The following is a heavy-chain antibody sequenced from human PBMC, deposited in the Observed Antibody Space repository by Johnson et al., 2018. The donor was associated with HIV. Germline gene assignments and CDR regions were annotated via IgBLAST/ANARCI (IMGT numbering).Heavy chain of an antibody. CDR2: IKSKTDGETT. CDR1: GFTVSSNY. V-gene: IGHV3-15*01. D-gene: IGHD3-10*01. J-gene: IGHJ1*01. CDR3: TTDPTSILWFREMEDNVRGLLGLRWAM. Sequence: VHLVESGGGVVRPGGSLRLSCAASGFTVSSNYMSWVRQAPGKGLEWVGRIKSKTDGETTDYAAPVKGRFTISREDSKNTLYLQMNSLKTEDTAVYYCTTDPTSILWFREMEDNVRGLLGLRWAMWG.